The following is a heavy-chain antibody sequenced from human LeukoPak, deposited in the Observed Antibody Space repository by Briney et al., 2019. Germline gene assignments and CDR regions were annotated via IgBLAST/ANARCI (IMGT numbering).Heavy chain of an antibody. CDR1: GDSIRSSY. CDR3: ARDPVDQPYWFFDL. V-gene: IGHV4-59*01. J-gene: IGHJ2*01. Sequence: PSETLSLTCTVSGDSIRSSYWNWIRQPPGKGLEWIGYIYYSGNTNYNPSLKSRVTISLDTSKNQFSLRLSSVTAADTAVYYCARDPVDQPYWFFDLWGRGTLVTVSS. CDR2: IYYSGNT.